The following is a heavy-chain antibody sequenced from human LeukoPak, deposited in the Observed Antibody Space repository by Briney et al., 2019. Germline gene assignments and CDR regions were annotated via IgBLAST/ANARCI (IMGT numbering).Heavy chain of an antibody. CDR3: AKGGRGMTTKVHFDY. CDR1: GFTFSSYA. CDR2: ISGSGGST. D-gene: IGHD5-24*01. Sequence: GGSLRLSCAASGFTFSSYAMSWVRQAPGKGLEWVSAISGSGGSTYYADSVKGRFTISRDNSKNTLYLQMNSPRAEDTAVYYCAKGGRGMTTKVHFDYWGQGTLVTVSS. J-gene: IGHJ4*02. V-gene: IGHV3-23*01.